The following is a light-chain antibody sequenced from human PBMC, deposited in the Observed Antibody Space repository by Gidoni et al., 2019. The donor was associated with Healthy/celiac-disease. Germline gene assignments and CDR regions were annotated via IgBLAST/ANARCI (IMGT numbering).Light chain of an antibody. V-gene: IGKV1-39*01. CDR1: QSISSY. CDR3: QQSYSTPRT. J-gene: IGKJ1*01. Sequence: DIQMTQSPSSLSASVGDRVTITCRASQSISSYLNWYQQKPGKAPKLLIYAASSLQSGVPSRFSGSGSGTDVTLTISSLQHEDFATYYCQQSYSTPRTFGQGTKVEIK. CDR2: AAS.